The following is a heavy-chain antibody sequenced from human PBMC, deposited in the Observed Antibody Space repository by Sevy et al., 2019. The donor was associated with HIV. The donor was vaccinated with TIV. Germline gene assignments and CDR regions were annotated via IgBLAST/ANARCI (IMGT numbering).Heavy chain of an antibody. D-gene: IGHD2-15*01. Sequence: GGSLRLSCVGSGFTFSSYGMHWVRQAPGKGLEWVAVISYDGSNKYYADSVKGRFTISRDNSKNTLYLQMNSLRAEDTAVYYCAKEIGGNYCSGGSCSPRGDFYYYYYGMDVWGQGTTVTVSS. J-gene: IGHJ6*02. V-gene: IGHV3-30*18. CDR1: GFTFSSYG. CDR2: ISYDGSNK. CDR3: AKEIGGNYCSGGSCSPRGDFYYYYYGMDV.